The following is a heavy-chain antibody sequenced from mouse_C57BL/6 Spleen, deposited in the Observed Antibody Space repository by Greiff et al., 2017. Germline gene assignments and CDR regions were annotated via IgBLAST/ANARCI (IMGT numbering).Heavy chain of an antibody. CDR2: IGPGSGST. Sequence: QVHVKQSGAELVKPGASVKISCKASGYTFTDYYINWVKQRPGQGLEWIGKIGPGSGSTYYNEKFKGKATLTADKSSSTAYMQLSSLTSEDSAVYVCARDYGSSSWYFDVWGTGTTVTVSS. D-gene: IGHD1-1*01. CDR1: GYTFTDYY. CDR3: ARDYGSSSWYFDV. J-gene: IGHJ1*03. V-gene: IGHV1-77*01.